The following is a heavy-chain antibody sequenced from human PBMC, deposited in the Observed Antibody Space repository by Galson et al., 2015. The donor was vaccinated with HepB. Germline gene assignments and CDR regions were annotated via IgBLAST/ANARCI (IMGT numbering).Heavy chain of an antibody. J-gene: IGHJ4*02. D-gene: IGHD1-14*01. CDR2: IIPILNIT. CDR3: TFGGITPSLLHY. Sequence: SVKVSCKASGGSDNIYSITWVRQAPGQGLEWMGRIIPILNITNYAQQFQGGVTITADTSTSTVFMELSSLRSEDTAVYYCTFGGITPSLLHYWGQGTLVTVSS. V-gene: IGHV1-69*02. CDR1: GGSDNIYS.